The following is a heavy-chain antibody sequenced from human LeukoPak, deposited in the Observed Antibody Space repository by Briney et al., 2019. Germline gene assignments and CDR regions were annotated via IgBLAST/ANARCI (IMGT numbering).Heavy chain of an antibody. D-gene: IGHD5-18*01. CDR2: ISYDGRNK. Sequence: PGGSLRLSCAASGFTFSNYAMHWVRQAPGKGLEWMSVISYDGRNKYFADSVKGRFTISRDNAKNSLYLQMNSLKTEDTAVYYCTRGQGYSYGSDYWGQGTLVTVSS. CDR3: TRGQGYSYGSDY. V-gene: IGHV3-30*04. CDR1: GFTFSNYA. J-gene: IGHJ4*02.